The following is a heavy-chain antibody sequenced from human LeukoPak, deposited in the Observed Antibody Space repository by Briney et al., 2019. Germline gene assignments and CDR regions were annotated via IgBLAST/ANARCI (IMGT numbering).Heavy chain of an antibody. V-gene: IGHV6-1*01. Sequence: SQTLSLTCAISGDSVSSNSAAWNWIRQSPSRGLEWLGRTYYRSKWYNDYAVSVKSRITINPDTSKNQFSLQLNSVTPGDTAVYYCARARDRYSSGWTDAFDIWGQGTMVTVSS. CDR3: ARARDRYSSGWTDAFDI. D-gene: IGHD6-19*01. CDR1: GDSVSSNSAA. CDR2: TYYRSKWYN. J-gene: IGHJ3*02.